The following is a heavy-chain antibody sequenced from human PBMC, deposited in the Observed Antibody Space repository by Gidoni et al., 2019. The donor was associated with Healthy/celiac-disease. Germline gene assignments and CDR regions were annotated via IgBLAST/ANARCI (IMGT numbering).Heavy chain of an antibody. CDR1: GFTFSSYG. V-gene: IGHV3-33*01. CDR3: ARTYYDFWSGYQSGSDAFDI. Sequence: QVQLVESGGGVVQPGRSLRLSCAASGFTFSSYGMHWVRQAPGKELEWVAVIWYDGSNKYYADSVKGRFTISRDNSKNTLYLQMNSLRAEDTAVYYCARTYYDFWSGYQSGSDAFDIWGQGTMVTVSS. CDR2: IWYDGSNK. D-gene: IGHD3-3*01. J-gene: IGHJ3*02.